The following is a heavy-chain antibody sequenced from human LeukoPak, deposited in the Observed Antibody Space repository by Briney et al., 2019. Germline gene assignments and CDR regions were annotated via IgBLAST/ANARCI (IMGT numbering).Heavy chain of an antibody. CDR1: GYTFTSYG. CDR2: ISAYNGNT. CDR3: AREVIVVVVADKGIDY. Sequence: ASVKVSCKASGYTFTSYGISWVRQAPGQGLEWMGWISAYNGNTNYAQKLQGRVTMTTDTSTSTAYMELRSLRSDDTAVYYCAREVIVVVVADKGIDYWGQGTLVTVSS. D-gene: IGHD2-15*01. J-gene: IGHJ4*02. V-gene: IGHV1-18*01.